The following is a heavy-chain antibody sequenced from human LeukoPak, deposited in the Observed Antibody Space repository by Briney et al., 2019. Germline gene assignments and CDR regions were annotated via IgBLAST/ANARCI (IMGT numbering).Heavy chain of an antibody. Sequence: GGSLRLSCAASGFTFSSYNMNWVRQAPGKGLEWVSYISGGSSNILYADSVKGRFTISRDKSKNTLYLQMNSLRAEDTAVYYCAKGVTPVISLQFFDYWGQGTLITVSS. V-gene: IGHV3-48*01. CDR3: AKGVTPVISLQFFDY. CDR1: GFTFSSYN. CDR2: ISGGSSNI. J-gene: IGHJ4*02. D-gene: IGHD4-17*01.